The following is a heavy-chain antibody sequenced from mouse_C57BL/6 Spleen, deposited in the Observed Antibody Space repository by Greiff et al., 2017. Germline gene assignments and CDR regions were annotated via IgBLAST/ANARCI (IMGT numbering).Heavy chain of an antibody. J-gene: IGHJ2*01. D-gene: IGHD1-1*01. V-gene: IGHV1-54*01. Sequence: QVQLQQSGAELVRPGTSVKVSCKASGYAFTNYMIEWVKQRSGQGLEWIGVVNPGSGGTNYNEKFKGKETLTADKSSSTAYMQLSSLTSEDSAVYFCARWEGYYGNGLGFDYWGQGTTLTVSS. CDR3: ARWEGYYGNGLGFDY. CDR2: VNPGSGGT. CDR1: GYAFTNYM.